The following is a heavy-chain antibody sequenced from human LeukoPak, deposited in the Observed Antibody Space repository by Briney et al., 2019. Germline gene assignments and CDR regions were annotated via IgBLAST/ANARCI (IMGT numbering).Heavy chain of an antibody. CDR2: IRYDGSNK. D-gene: IGHD6-13*01. CDR3: AKDGGSSRFEYFQH. V-gene: IGHV3-30*02. Sequence: GGSLRLSCAASGFTFSSYGMHWVRQAPGKGLEWVAFIRYDGSNKYYADSVKGRFTISRDNSKNTLYLQMNSLRAEDTAVYYCAKDGGSSRFEYFQHWGLGTLVTVSS. CDR1: GFTFSSYG. J-gene: IGHJ1*01.